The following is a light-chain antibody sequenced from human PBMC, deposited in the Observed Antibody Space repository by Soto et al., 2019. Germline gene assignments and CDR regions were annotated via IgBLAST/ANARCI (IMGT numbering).Light chain of an antibody. CDR1: SSDVGGYNY. J-gene: IGLJ2*01. CDR2: DVS. V-gene: IGLV2-14*01. CDR3: SSYTCSSTHVV. Sequence: QSALTQPASVSGSPGQSITISCTGTSSDVGGYNYVSWYQQHPGKAPKLMIYDVSNRPSGVSNRFSGSKSGNTASLTISGLQAEDEADYYCSSYTCSSTHVVFGRGTKLTVL.